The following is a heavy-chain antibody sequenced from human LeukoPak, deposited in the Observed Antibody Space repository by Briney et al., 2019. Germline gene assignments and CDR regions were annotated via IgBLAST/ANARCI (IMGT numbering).Heavy chain of an antibody. D-gene: IGHD3-22*01. V-gene: IGHV3-7*01. Sequence: QDGSEKYYVDSVKGRFTISRDNAKNSLYLQMNSLRAEDTAVYYCARDFVRRYYDSSGYYGYWGQGTLVTVSS. J-gene: IGHJ4*02. CDR3: ARDFVRRYYDSSGYYGY. CDR2: QDGSEK.